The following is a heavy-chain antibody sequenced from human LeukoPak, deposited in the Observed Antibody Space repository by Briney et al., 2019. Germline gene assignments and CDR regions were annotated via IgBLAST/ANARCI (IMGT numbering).Heavy chain of an antibody. Sequence: SETLSLTCTVSGGSISSSSYYWGWIRQPPGKGLEWIGTMFYSGSTYYNPSLRSRVTMPVDTSKNQFSLKLSSVTAADTAVYYCASSSYHTFDYWGQGTLVTVSS. V-gene: IGHV4-39*07. J-gene: IGHJ4*02. CDR1: GGSISSSSYY. CDR3: ASSSYHTFDY. CDR2: MFYSGST. D-gene: IGHD1-26*01.